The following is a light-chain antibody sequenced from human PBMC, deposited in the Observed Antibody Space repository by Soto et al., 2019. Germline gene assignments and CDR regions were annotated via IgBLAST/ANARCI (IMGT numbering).Light chain of an antibody. CDR2: DSS. CDR1: QSVGSS. V-gene: IGKV3-11*01. J-gene: IGKJ3*01. CDR3: QQYGDSPLT. Sequence: EIVLTQSPATLSLSPGERATLSCRTSQSVGSSLAWYQQKPGQPPRLLIYDSSNRATGIPGRFSGSGSGTDFALTISRLEPEDFAVYYCQQYGDSPLTVGPGTKVDSK.